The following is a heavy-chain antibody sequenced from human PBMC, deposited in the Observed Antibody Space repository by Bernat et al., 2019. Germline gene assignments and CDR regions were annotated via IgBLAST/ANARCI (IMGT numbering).Heavy chain of an antibody. CDR1: GGSISSGSSY. Sequence: QVQLQESGPGLVKPSQTLSLTCTVSGGSISSGSSYWSWIRQPAGKGLEWIGRLYTSGNTAYNPSLESRVTISVGTSNNQFSLRLSSVTAADTAVYFCTRDPNYGEPPDCWGQGTLVTVSS. D-gene: IGHD4-17*01. V-gene: IGHV4-61*02. CDR2: LYTSGNT. J-gene: IGHJ4*02. CDR3: TRDPNYGEPPDC.